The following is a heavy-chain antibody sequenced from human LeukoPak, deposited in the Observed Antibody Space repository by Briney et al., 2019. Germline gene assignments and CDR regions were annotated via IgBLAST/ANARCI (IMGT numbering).Heavy chain of an antibody. J-gene: IGHJ4*02. V-gene: IGHV3-11*04. Sequence: GSLRLSCAASGFTFSDYYMSWIRQAPGKGLGVVSYISSSGSTIYYADSVKGRFTISRDNAKNTLYLQMNSLRAEDTAVYYCARDYYDSSGYYLFSYWGQGTLVTVSS. D-gene: IGHD3-22*01. CDR3: ARDYYDSSGYYLFSY. CDR1: GFTFSDYY. CDR2: ISSSGSTI.